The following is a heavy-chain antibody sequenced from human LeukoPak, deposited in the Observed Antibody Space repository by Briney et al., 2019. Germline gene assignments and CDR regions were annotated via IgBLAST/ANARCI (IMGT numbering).Heavy chain of an antibody. J-gene: IGHJ4*02. Sequence: GGSLRLSCVASEFTFSSYPMNWVRQAPGKGLEWVGRIKSKTDGGTTDYAAPVKGRFTISRDDSKNTLYLQMNSLKTEDTAVYYCSTTYYYDSSEGYWGQGTLVTVSS. CDR3: STTYYYDSSEGY. CDR1: EFTFSSYP. V-gene: IGHV3-15*07. CDR2: IKSKTDGGTT. D-gene: IGHD3-22*01.